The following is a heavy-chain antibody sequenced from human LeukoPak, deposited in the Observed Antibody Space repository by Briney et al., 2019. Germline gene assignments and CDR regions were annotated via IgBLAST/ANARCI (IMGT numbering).Heavy chain of an antibody. Sequence: PSQTLSLTCTVSGGSISSGDYYWSWIRQPPGKVLEWIGYIYYSGSTYYNPSLKGRVTISVDTSKNQFSLKLSSVTAADTAVYYCARTTMIVHGHLDYWGQGTLVTVSS. J-gene: IGHJ4*02. CDR2: IYYSGST. V-gene: IGHV4-30-4*01. CDR3: ARTTMIVHGHLDY. D-gene: IGHD3-22*01. CDR1: GGSISSGDYY.